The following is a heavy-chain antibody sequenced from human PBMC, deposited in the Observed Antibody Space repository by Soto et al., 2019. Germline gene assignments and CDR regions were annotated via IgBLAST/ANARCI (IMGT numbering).Heavy chain of an antibody. J-gene: IGHJ4*02. CDR2: ISNTGGST. Sequence: GGSLRLSCAASGFTFNNYAMNWVRQAPGKGLEWVATISNTGGSTYYADSVKGRFTISRDNSKNTLYLQMNSLRVEDTAIYYCAKDRLASNFDYWGQGTQVTVSS. V-gene: IGHV3-23*01. CDR1: GFTFNNYA. D-gene: IGHD4-4*01. CDR3: AKDRLASNFDY.